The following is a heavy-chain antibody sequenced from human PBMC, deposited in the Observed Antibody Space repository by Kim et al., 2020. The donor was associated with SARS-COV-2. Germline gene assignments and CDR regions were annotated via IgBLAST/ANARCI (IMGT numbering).Heavy chain of an antibody. CDR1: GYSFISSW. CDR3: ARSRIVGANRGVDYFDY. CDR2: IYPNDADA. D-gene: IGHD1-26*01. Sequence: GESLKISCKGSGYSFISSWIAWVRQKPGKGLEWMGIIYPNDADARYSPSFQGQVTMSVDKSINTAYLQWSSLKASDTAIYYCARSRIVGANRGVDYFDYWGQGSLVTVSS. V-gene: IGHV5-51*01. J-gene: IGHJ4*02.